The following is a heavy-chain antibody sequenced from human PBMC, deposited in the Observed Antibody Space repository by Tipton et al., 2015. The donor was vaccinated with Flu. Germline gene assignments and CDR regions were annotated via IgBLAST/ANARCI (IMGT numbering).Heavy chain of an antibody. CDR2: TYYRSKWYN. CDR1: GDSVSSNSAA. V-gene: IGHV6-1*01. Sequence: GLVKPSQTLSLTCAISGDSVSSNSAAWNWIRQSPSRGLEWLGRTYYRSKWYNDYAVSVKSRITINPDTSKNQFSLQLNSVTPEDTAVYYCARGRVYCSSTSCYPGSLGYYYYGIDVWGQGTTVTVSS. D-gene: IGHD2-2*01. J-gene: IGHJ6*02. CDR3: ARGRVYCSSTSCYPGSLGYYYYGIDV.